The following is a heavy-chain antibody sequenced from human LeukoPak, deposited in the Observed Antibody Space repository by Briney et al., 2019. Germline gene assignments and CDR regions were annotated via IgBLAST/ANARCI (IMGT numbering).Heavy chain of an antibody. J-gene: IGHJ4*02. D-gene: IGHD1-26*01. CDR1: GFTFSSYG. CDR2: ISYDGSNK. CDR3: AREHKEAQKERDLSGSYWFDY. Sequence: GGSLRLSCAASGFTFSSYGMHWVRQAPGKGLEWVAVISYDGSNKYYADSVKGRFTISRDNSKNTLYLQMNSLRAEDTAVYYCAREHKEAQKERDLSGSYWFDYWGQGTLVTVSS. V-gene: IGHV3-30*03.